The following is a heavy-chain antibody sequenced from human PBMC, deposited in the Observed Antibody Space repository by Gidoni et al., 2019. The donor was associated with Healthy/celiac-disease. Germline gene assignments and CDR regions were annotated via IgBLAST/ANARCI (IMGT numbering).Heavy chain of an antibody. V-gene: IGHV3-15*01. CDR2: IKSKTDGGTT. CDR3: TTDVYDSSGYYSHF. Sequence: EVQLVESGGGLVKPGGSLRLSCAASGFTFSNAWMSWVRQAPGKGLEWVGRIKSKTDGGTTDYAAPVKGRFTISRDDSKNTLYLQMNSLKTEDTAVYYCTTDVYDSSGYYSHFWGQGTLVTVSS. D-gene: IGHD3-22*01. J-gene: IGHJ4*02. CDR1: GFTFSNAW.